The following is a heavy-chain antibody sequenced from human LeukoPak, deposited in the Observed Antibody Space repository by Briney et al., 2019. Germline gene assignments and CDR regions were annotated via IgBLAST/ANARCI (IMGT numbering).Heavy chain of an antibody. D-gene: IGHD1-1*01. CDR1: GGSFSGYY. CDR2: INHSGST. Sequence: SETLSLTCAVYGGSFSGYYWSWIRQPPGKGLEWIGEINHSGSTNYNPSLKSRVTISVDTSKNQFSLKLSSVTAADTAVYYCARDGVDHDPDYWGQGTLVTVSS. V-gene: IGHV4-34*01. CDR3: ARDGVDHDPDY. J-gene: IGHJ4*02.